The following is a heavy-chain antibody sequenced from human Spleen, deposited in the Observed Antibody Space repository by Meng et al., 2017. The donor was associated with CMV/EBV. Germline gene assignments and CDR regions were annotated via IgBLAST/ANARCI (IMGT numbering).Heavy chain of an antibody. CDR2: FSGSGGSA. J-gene: IGHJ6*02. Sequence: GESLKISCVASGFTFSGYVMTWVRQAPGKGLGWVSTFSGSGGSAYYADSLKGRFTISRDNSKNTLYLQMNSLRAEDTAVYYCAKFGYCSSTRCFQEDYYYGMDVWGQGTTVTVSS. CDR3: AKFGYCSSTRCFQEDYYYGMDV. V-gene: IGHV3-23*01. CDR1: GFTFSGYV. D-gene: IGHD2-2*01.